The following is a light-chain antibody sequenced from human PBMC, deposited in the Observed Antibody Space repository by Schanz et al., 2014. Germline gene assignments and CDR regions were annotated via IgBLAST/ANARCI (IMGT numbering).Light chain of an antibody. CDR3: SSYAGNNNLRVL. J-gene: IGLJ2*01. V-gene: IGLV2-8*01. CDR1: SSDVGGYNY. CDR2: DVN. Sequence: QSALTQPASVSGSPGQSITISCTGTSSDVGGYNYVSWYQQHPGKAPKLMIYDVNNRPSGVPDRFSGSKSGNTASLTVSGLQAEDEADYYCSSYAGNNNLRVLFGGGTKLTVL.